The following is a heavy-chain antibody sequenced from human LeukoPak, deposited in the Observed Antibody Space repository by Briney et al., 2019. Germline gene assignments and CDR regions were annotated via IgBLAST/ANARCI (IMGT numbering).Heavy chain of an antibody. V-gene: IGHV4-30-4*01. CDR3: ARSRYTGSYISDY. J-gene: IGHJ4*02. D-gene: IGHD1-26*01. CDR1: GGSISSGDYY. Sequence: PSRTLSLTCTVSGGSISSGDYYWNWIRQPPGKGLEWIGYIYYSGNTYYNPSLKSRVTISVDMSKNQFSLKLSSVTAADTAVYYCARSRYTGSYISDYWGQGTLVTVSS. CDR2: IYYSGNT.